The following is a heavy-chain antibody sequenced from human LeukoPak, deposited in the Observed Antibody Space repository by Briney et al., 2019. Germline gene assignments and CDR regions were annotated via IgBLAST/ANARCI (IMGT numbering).Heavy chain of an antibody. V-gene: IGHV4-4*07. J-gene: IGHJ4*02. CDR1: GGSISSYY. CDR2: IYTSGST. Sequence: SETLSLTCTVSGGSISSYYWSWIRQPAGKGLEWIGRIYTSGSTNYNPSPKSRVTMSVDTSKNQFSLKLSSVTAADTAVYYCAGTIYDILTGYYGYFDYWGQGTLVTVSS. D-gene: IGHD3-9*01. CDR3: AGTIYDILTGYYGYFDY.